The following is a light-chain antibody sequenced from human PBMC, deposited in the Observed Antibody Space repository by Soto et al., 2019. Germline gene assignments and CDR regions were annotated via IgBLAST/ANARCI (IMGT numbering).Light chain of an antibody. CDR2: KAS. Sequence: DIQMTQSPSTLSATVGDRVTITCRASQSISSWLAWYQQKPGKAPKLLIYKASSLQGGVPSRFSGSGSGAEFTFTISSLQPDDFATYYCQQYNTNSGTFGQGTKVDIK. CDR3: QQYNTNSGT. V-gene: IGKV1-5*03. CDR1: QSISSW. J-gene: IGKJ1*01.